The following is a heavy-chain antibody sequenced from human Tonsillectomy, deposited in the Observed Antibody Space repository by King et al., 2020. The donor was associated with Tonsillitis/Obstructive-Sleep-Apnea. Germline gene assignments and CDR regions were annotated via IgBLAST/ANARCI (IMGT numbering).Heavy chain of an antibody. D-gene: IGHD3-10*02. CDR2: IKQDGSEK. CDR3: ARVFEGAFDY. V-gene: IGHV3-7*03. J-gene: IGHJ4*02. Sequence: VQLVESGGGLVQPGGSLRLSCAASGFTFSNYWMSWVRQAPGKGLEWVANIKQDGSEKYYVDSVKGRLTISRDNAKKSLYVQMNSLRAEDTAVYHCARVFEGAFDYWGQGTLVTVSS. CDR1: GFTFSNYW.